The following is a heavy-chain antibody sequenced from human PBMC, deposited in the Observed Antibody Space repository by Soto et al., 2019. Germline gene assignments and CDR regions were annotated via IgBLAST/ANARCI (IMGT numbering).Heavy chain of an antibody. V-gene: IGHV1-18*01. D-gene: IGHD3-3*01. Sequence: GASVKVSCKASGYTFTSYGISWVRQAPGQGLEWMGWISAYNGNTNYAQKLQGRVTMTTDTSTSTAYMELRSLRSDDTAVYYCARERVDYDFWSGYGPIAGMDVSGQGTTVTVSS. J-gene: IGHJ6*02. CDR1: GYTFTSYG. CDR2: ISAYNGNT. CDR3: ARERVDYDFWSGYGPIAGMDV.